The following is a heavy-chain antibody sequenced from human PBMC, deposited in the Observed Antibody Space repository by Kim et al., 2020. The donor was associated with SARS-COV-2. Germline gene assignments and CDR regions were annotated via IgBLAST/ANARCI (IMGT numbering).Heavy chain of an antibody. J-gene: IGHJ4*02. V-gene: IGHV1-3*01. CDR2: INAGNGNT. Sequence: ASVKVSCKASGYTFTSYTIHWVRQAPGQRLEWMGWINAGNGNTKYSKKFQDRVTFIRDTSASTAYMELSSLRSEDTAVYYCARERFAGFGADYWGQGILV. CDR3: ARERFAGFGADY. CDR1: GYTFTSYT. D-gene: IGHD3-10*01.